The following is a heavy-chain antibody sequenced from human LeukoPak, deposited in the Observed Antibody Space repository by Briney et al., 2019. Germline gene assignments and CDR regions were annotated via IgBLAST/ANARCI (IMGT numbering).Heavy chain of an antibody. Sequence: GASVKVSCKVSGYTLTELSMHWVRQAPGKGLEWMGGFDPEDGEAIYAQKFQGRVTMTEDTSTDTAYMELSSLRSEDTAVYYCATGRYDSSGYYSDAFDIWGQGTMVTVSS. CDR1: GYTLTELS. CDR2: FDPEDGEA. J-gene: IGHJ3*02. V-gene: IGHV1-24*01. CDR3: ATGRYDSSGYYSDAFDI. D-gene: IGHD3-22*01.